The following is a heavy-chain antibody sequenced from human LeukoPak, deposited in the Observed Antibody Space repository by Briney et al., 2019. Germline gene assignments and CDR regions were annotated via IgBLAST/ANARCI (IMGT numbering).Heavy chain of an antibody. CDR3: ARAVITFGAAVAKGFDC. J-gene: IGHJ4*02. D-gene: IGHD3-16*01. V-gene: IGHV4-59*01. CDR2: IYYSGST. CDR1: GGSFSTYY. Sequence: PSETPSLTRTVSGGSFSTYYWSWIRQPPGKRLEWIGDIYYSGSTDYNPSLESRVTMSLDTSKNQFSLNLNSVTAADTAVYYCARAVITFGAAVAKGFDCWGQGTLVTVSS.